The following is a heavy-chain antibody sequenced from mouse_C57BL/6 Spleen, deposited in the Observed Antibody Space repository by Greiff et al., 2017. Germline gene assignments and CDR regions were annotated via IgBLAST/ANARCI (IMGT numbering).Heavy chain of an antibody. V-gene: IGHV1-82*01. D-gene: IGHD4-1*01. CDR3: AKLLTGVCDY. Sequence: QVQLQQSGPELVKPGASVKISCKASGYAFSSSWMNWVKQRPGQGLEWIGRIYPGDGDTNYNGKFKGKATLTADKSSSTAYMQLSSLTSEDSAVYFCAKLLTGVCDYWGQGTTLTVSS. CDR2: IYPGDGDT. J-gene: IGHJ2*01. CDR1: GYAFSSSW.